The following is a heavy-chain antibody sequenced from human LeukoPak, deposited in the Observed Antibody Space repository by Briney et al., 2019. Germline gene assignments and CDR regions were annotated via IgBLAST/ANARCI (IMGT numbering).Heavy chain of an antibody. CDR2: IYYSGST. CDR3: AREGGSYYRGLYYFDY. D-gene: IGHD1-26*01. Sequence: SETLSLTCTVSGGSISSSSYYWGWIRQPPGKGLEWIGSIYYSGSTYYNPSLKSRVTISVDTSKNQFSLKLSSVTAADTAVYYCAREGGSYYRGLYYFDYWGQGTLVTVSS. CDR1: GGSISSSSYY. V-gene: IGHV4-39*07. J-gene: IGHJ4*02.